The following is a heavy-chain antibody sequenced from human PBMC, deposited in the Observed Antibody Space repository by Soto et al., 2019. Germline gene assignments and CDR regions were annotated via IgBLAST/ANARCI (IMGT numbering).Heavy chain of an antibody. V-gene: IGHV4-34*01. CDR3: GRGYSVYYH. CDR2: INHSGST. J-gene: IGHJ5*02. Sequence: SETLSLICADYGGSFSGYYWSWLSQPSGKGLEWIGEINHSGSTNYNPSPKRRVTISVDTHTNQPSLKPSSVPAADTAVTFCGRGYSVYYHWGQGTLVTVAS. D-gene: IGHD5-12*01. CDR1: GGSFSGYY.